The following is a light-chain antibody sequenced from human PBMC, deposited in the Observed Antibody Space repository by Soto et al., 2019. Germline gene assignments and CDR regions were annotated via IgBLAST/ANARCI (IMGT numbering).Light chain of an antibody. CDR2: GAS. CDR1: QSITNNY. J-gene: IGKJ4*01. V-gene: IGKV3-20*01. CDR3: QQYGYLVT. Sequence: EIVLTQSPGTLSLSPGERATLSCRASQSITNNYLAWYQQEPGRAHRLLIYGASSRATGIPDRFSGSGSGTDFTLTTSRLEPEDFAMYYCQQYGYLVTFGGGTKVEIK.